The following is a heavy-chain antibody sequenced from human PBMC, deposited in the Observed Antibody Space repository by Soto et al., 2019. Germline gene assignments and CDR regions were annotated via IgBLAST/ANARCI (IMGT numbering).Heavy chain of an antibody. V-gene: IGHV3-15*01. CDR3: TPAATTVTTIDY. D-gene: IGHD4-17*01. Sequence: EVQLVESGGGLVKPGGSLRLSCAASGFTFSNAWMSWVRQAPGKGLEWVGRIKRNADGGTADYAAPVKGRFTISRDDSKHTLYLKMNSLKTEDTAVYYCTPAATTVTTIDYWGQGTLVTVSS. J-gene: IGHJ4*02. CDR1: GFTFSNAW. CDR2: IKRNADGGTA.